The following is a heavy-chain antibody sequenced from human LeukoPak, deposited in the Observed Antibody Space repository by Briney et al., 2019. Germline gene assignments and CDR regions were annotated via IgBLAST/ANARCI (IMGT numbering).Heavy chain of an antibody. CDR1: GYTFTSYG. J-gene: IGHJ4*02. CDR2: ISAYNGNT. D-gene: IGHD3-9*01. CDR3: ARDHRYYDILTGYYRSFDY. V-gene: IGHV1-18*01. Sequence: ASVKVSCKASGYTFTSYGISWVRQAPGQGLEWMGWISAYNGNTNYAQKLQGRVTMTTDTSTSTAYMELRSLRSDDTAVYYCARDHRYYDILTGYYRSFDYWGQGTLVTVSS.